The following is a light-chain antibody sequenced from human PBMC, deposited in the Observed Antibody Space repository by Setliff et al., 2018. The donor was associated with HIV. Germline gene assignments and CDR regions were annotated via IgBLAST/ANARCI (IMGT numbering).Light chain of an antibody. CDR3: CSNTGSNPYV. V-gene: IGLV2-23*01. CDR1: SSDIGRYNL. J-gene: IGLJ1*01. Sequence: QSALTQPASVSGSPGQSITISCTGTSSDIGRYNLVSWYQQYPGKAPKLLIYQATKRPSGVSNRFSGSKSGNTASLTISGLQAEDEADYYCCSNTGSNPYVFGSGTKVTVL. CDR2: QAT.